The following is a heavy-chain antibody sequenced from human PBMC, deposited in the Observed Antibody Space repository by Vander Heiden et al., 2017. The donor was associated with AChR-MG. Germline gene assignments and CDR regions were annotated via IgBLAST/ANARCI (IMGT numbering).Heavy chain of an antibody. CDR3: AKGTTVTTPLSY. CDR1: GFTFSSYA. CDR2: ISGSGGST. D-gene: IGHD4-17*01. J-gene: IGHJ4*02. V-gene: IGHV3-23*01. Sequence: EVQLLESGRGLVQPGGSLRLPCAASGFTFSSYAMSWVRQAPGKGLEWVSAISGSGGSTYYADSVKGRFTISRDNSKNTLYLQMNSLRAEDTAVYYCAKGTTVTTPLSYWGQGTLVTVSS.